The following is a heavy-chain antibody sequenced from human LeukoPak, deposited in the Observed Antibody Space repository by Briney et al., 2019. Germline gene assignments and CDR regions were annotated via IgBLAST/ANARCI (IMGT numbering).Heavy chain of an antibody. CDR3: AAWGVDYGGNFDYSDY. D-gene: IGHD4-23*01. Sequence: SETLSLTCAVSGGSISSSNWWSWVRQPPGKGLEWIGEIYHTGTTNYSPSLKSRLTISIDRSSNQFSLRLTSVTAADTATYYCAAWGVDYGGNFDYSDYWGQGTLVTVSS. V-gene: IGHV4-4*02. CDR2: IYHTGTT. J-gene: IGHJ4*02. CDR1: GGSISSSNW.